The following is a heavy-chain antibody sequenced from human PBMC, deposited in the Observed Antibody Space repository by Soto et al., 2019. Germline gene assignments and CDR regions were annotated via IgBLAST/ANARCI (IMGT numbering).Heavy chain of an antibody. J-gene: IGHJ6*02. D-gene: IGHD3-10*01. V-gene: IGHV3-23*01. CDR3: ARPRNIVIWFGELPDV. Sequence: EVQLLESGGGLVQPGGSLRLSCVASGFTFGTVAMTWVRQAPGKGLEWVSSIAIASFDSYYAPSVKGRFTISRDNSKNTLYLQMNSLRVEDTAAYYCARPRNIVIWFGELPDVWGQGTTVIVS. CDR1: GFTFGTVA. CDR2: IAIASFDS.